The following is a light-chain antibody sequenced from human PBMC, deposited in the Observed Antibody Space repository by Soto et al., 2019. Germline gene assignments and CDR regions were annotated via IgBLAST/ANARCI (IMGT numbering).Light chain of an antibody. CDR1: SSNIGSNT. J-gene: IGLJ2*01. CDR2: SNN. V-gene: IGLV1-44*01. Sequence: QSVLTQPPSASGTPGQRVTNSCSGSSSNIGSNTVNWYQQLPGTAPKLVIYSNNQRPSGVPDRFSGSKSGTSASLAISGLQSEDEADYYCVAWDDSLNGYVVFGGGTKVTVL. CDR3: VAWDDSLNGYVV.